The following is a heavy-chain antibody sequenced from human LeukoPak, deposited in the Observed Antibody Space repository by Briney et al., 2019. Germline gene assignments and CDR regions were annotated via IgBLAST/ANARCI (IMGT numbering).Heavy chain of an antibody. V-gene: IGHV3-30*02. CDR3: AKDRASWFGSYTPDY. CDR2: IRYDGSNK. D-gene: IGHD3-10*01. Sequence: GGSLRLSCAASGFTFSSYGMHWVRQAPGKGLEWVAFIRYDGSNKYYADSVKGRFTISRDNSKNTLYLQMNSLRAEDTAVYYCAKDRASWFGSYTPDYWGQGTLVTVSS. J-gene: IGHJ4*02. CDR1: GFTFSSYG.